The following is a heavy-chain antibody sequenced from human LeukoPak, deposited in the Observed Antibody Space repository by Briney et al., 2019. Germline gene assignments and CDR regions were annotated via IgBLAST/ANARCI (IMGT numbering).Heavy chain of an antibody. CDR2: IKRKSDGGTT. Sequence: GGSLRLSCAASGLTFSNAWMSWVRQAPGKGLGWVGRIKRKSDGGTTDYAAPVKGRFTISRDDSKNTLYLQMNSLKTEDTAVYYCARGGYSSGPNYFDYWGQGTLVTVSS. V-gene: IGHV3-15*01. CDR1: GLTFSNAW. CDR3: ARGGYSSGPNYFDY. D-gene: IGHD6-19*01. J-gene: IGHJ4*02.